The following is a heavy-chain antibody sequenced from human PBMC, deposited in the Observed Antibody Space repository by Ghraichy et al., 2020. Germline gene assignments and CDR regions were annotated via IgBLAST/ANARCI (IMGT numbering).Heavy chain of an antibody. J-gene: IGHJ4*02. CDR3: ARDGRTRGLSFDY. CDR1: GFTFSSYS. CDR2: ISSSSSYI. Sequence: GGSLRLSCAASGFTFSSYSMNWVRLAPGKGLEWVSSISSSSSYIYYADSVKGRFTISRDNAKNSLYLQMNSLRAEDTAVYYCARDGRTRGLSFDYWGQGTLVTVSS. V-gene: IGHV3-21*01.